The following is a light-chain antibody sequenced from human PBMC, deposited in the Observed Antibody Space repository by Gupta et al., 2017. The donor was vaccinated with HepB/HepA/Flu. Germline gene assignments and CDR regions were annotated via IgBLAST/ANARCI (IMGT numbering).Light chain of an antibody. Sequence: IVLTQSPDTLSLSPGERATLSCRTSQSVGSNFLAWYQQKPVQAPRLLISVASSRATGIPDRFSGSGSGTDFTLTISRLEPEDFAVYYCQQYATSPLTFGGGTKVEMK. CDR1: QSVGSNF. CDR3: QQYATSPLT. CDR2: VAS. V-gene: IGKV3-20*01. J-gene: IGKJ4*01.